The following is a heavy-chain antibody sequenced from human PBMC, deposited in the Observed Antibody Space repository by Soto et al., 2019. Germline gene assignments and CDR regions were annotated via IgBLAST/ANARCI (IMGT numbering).Heavy chain of an antibody. Sequence: ASVKVSCKVSGYTLTELSMHWVRQAPGKGLEWMGGFDPVDGETIYAQKFQGRVTMTEDTSTDTAYMELSSLRSEDTAVYYCATSLSSGYDYIWFDPWGQGTLVTVSS. D-gene: IGHD5-12*01. CDR1: GYTLTELS. V-gene: IGHV1-24*01. J-gene: IGHJ5*02. CDR2: FDPVDGET. CDR3: ATSLSSGYDYIWFDP.